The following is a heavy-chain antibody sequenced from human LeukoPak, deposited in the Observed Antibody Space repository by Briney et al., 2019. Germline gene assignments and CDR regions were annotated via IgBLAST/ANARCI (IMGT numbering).Heavy chain of an antibody. CDR1: GFTFSSYS. Sequence: PGGSLRLSCAASGFTFSSYSMNWVRQAPGKGLEWVSYISSSGSTIYYADSVKGRFTISRDNARNSLYLQMNSLRAEDTAVYYCARDQLGARNSRFAYWGQGTLVTVSS. D-gene: IGHD4-23*01. CDR2: ISSSGSTI. J-gene: IGHJ4*02. CDR3: ARDQLGARNSRFAY. V-gene: IGHV3-48*04.